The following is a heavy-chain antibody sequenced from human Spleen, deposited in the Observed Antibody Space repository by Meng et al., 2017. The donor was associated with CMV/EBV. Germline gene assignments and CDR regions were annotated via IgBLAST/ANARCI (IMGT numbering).Heavy chain of an antibody. D-gene: IGHD2-2*02. CDR3: ARTLVVPDAIRKLGRGSAYHSTHYYYTMDV. CDR1: GFTFTNYG. J-gene: IGHJ6*02. CDR2: ISAYIGDT. Sequence: ASVKVSCKASGFTFTNYGVSWVRQAPGQGLEWMGWISAYIGDTDYLQNLRGRVSMTTDKSKDTAYMELRSLRSEDTAVYYCARTLVVPDAIRKLGRGSAYHSTHYYYTMDVWGQGTTVTVSS. V-gene: IGHV1-18*01.